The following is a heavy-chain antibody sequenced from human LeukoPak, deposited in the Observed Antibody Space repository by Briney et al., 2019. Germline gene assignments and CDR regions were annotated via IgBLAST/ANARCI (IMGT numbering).Heavy chain of an antibody. CDR2: IRYDGSNK. CDR3: ARLSGYDWESFYDY. V-gene: IGHV3-30*02. J-gene: IGHJ4*02. Sequence: GGSLRLSCAASGFTFSSYGMHWVRQAPGKGLEWVTFIRYDGSNKYYADSVKGRFTISRDNSKNTLNLHMNSLRAEDTAVYYCARLSGYDWESFYDYWGQGTLVTVSS. D-gene: IGHD5-12*01. CDR1: GFTFSSYG.